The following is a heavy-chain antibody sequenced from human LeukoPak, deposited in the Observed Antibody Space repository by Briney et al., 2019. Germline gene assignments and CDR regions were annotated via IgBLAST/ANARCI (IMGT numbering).Heavy chain of an antibody. CDR2: IKQDGSEK. J-gene: IGHJ6*02. Sequence: PGGSLRLSRAVSGFTFSRHWMSWVRQAPGKGLEWLANIKQDGSEKYYVDSVEGRFTISRDNAKNSLYLQMNSLRAEDTAVYYCARSHYGSGTSYGMDVWGQGTTVTVSS. D-gene: IGHD3-10*01. V-gene: IGHV3-7*01. CDR3: ARSHYGSGTSYGMDV. CDR1: GFTFSRHW.